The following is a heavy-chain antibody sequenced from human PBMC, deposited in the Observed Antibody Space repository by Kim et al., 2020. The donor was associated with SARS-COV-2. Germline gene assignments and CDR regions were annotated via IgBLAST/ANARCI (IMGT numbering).Heavy chain of an antibody. CDR2: ISSSGSTI. CDR3: ARAPTQQLNDY. V-gene: IGHV3-48*03. J-gene: IGHJ4*02. CDR1: GFTFSSYE. Sequence: GGSLRLSCAASGFTFSSYEMNWVRQAPGKGLEWVSYISSSGSTIYYADSVKGRFTISRDNAKNSLYLQMNSLRAEDTAVYYCARAPTQQLNDYWGQGTLVTVSS. D-gene: IGHD6-13*01.